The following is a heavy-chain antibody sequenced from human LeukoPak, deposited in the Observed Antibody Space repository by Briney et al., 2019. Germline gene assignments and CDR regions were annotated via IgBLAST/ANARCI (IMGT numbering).Heavy chain of an antibody. Sequence: SETLSLTCTVSGGSISSYYWGWIRQPPGKGLEWIGSIYYSGSTYYNPSLKSRVTISVDTSKNQFSLKLSSVTAADTAVYYCARHIGITMIVVADWYFDLWGRGTLVTVSS. D-gene: IGHD3-22*01. J-gene: IGHJ2*01. CDR1: GGSISSYY. CDR3: ARHIGITMIVVADWYFDL. V-gene: IGHV4-39*01. CDR2: IYYSGST.